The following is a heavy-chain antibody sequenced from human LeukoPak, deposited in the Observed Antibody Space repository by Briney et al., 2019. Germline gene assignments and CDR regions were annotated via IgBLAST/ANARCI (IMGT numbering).Heavy chain of an antibody. CDR2: MNPNSGNT. J-gene: IGHJ4*02. V-gene: IGHV1-8*01. CDR1: GYTFTSYD. D-gene: IGHD3-3*01. Sequence: ASVKVSCKASGYTFTSYDINRVRQATGQGLEWMGWMNPNSGNTGYAQKFQGRVTMTRNTSISTAYMELSSLRSEDTAVYYCARGDSEIFGVVIYDYWGQGTLVTVSS. CDR3: ARGDSEIFGVVIYDY.